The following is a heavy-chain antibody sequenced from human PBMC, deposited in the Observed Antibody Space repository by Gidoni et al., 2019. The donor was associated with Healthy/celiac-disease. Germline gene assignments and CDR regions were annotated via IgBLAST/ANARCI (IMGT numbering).Heavy chain of an antibody. V-gene: IGHV1-69*01. CDR2: IIPSFGTA. D-gene: IGHD2-15*01. J-gene: IGHJ4*02. Sequence: QVQLVQSGAAVKKPGSAVQVSCKASGATFSSYAISWVRQAPGQGLEWMGGIIPSFGTANYAQKLQGRVTITADESTSTAYMELSSLRFEDTAVYYCARDRYCSGGSCSFDYWGQGTLVTVSS. CDR1: GATFSSYA. CDR3: ARDRYCSGGSCSFDY.